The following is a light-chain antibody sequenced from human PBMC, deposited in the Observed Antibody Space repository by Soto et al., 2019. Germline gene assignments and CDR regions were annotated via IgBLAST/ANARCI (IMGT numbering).Light chain of an antibody. V-gene: IGLV2-14*01. Sequence: QSVLTQPASVSGSPGQSITISCTGTSSDVGGYNYVSWYQQHPGKAPKLMIYEVSNRPSGVSNRFSGSKSGNTASLTISGLQAEDEADYSCSSYTSSSTLVFGGGTQLTVL. CDR2: EVS. CDR3: SSYTSSSTLV. CDR1: SSDVGGYNY. J-gene: IGLJ2*01.